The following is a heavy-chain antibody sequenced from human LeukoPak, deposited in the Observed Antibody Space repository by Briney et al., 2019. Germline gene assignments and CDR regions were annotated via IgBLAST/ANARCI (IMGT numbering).Heavy chain of an antibody. CDR3: AREGSYCDGGDCYSFDF. CDR1: GYTFIANY. V-gene: IGHV1-2*02. Sequence: ASVQVSCKASGYTFIANYLQWVRQAPGLGPEWLGWMHVGTGNTRYAPKFQDGVTLSRDTSINTAYMDLSSLTSDDTAVYYCAREGSYCDGGDCYSFDFWGQGTLVTVSS. D-gene: IGHD2-21*02. CDR2: MHVGTGNT. J-gene: IGHJ4*02.